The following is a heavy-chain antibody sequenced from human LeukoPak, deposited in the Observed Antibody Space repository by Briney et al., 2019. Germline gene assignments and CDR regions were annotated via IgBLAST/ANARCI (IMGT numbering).Heavy chain of an antibody. CDR2: INSDGSST. J-gene: IGHJ3*02. CDR1: GFTFSSYW. V-gene: IGHV3-74*01. D-gene: IGHD3-16*02. Sequence: GGSLRLSCAASGFTFSSYWMHWVRQAPGKGLVWVSRINSDGSSTSYADSVKGRFTISRHNAKNSLYLQMNSLRAEDTAVYYCARVPAGVIGMKDAFDIWGQGTMVTVSS. CDR3: ARVPAGVIGMKDAFDI.